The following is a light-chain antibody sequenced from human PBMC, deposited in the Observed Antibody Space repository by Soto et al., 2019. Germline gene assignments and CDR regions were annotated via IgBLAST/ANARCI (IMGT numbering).Light chain of an antibody. V-gene: IGKV1-12*01. CDR2: AIS. Sequence: DIQMTQSPSSVSASVGDRVTISCRARQGVNNWLAWYQQKPGKAPKLLIYAISSLQSGVPSRFSGSGSGTDFTLTISSLQPEDSATYYCRQADSLPRTFGQGTKVEIK. CDR1: QGVNNW. J-gene: IGKJ1*01. CDR3: RQADSLPRT.